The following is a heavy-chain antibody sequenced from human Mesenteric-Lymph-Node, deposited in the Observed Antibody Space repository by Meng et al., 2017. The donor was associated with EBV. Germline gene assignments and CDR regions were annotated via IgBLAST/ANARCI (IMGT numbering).Heavy chain of an antibody. CDR2: IYHTGTT. CDR3: ARAGAYYDVLTGFDY. Sequence: LKLQESGSLLVKPSQTLSLTCAVFGGCLSSGGYSWNWIRQTPGRGLEWIGYIYHTGTTYYNPSLKSRVTMSVDRSTNQFSLWLKSVTAADTAIYYCARAGAYYDVLTGFDYWGQGTLVTVFS. CDR1: GGCLSSGGYS. V-gene: IGHV4-30-2*01. D-gene: IGHD3-9*01. J-gene: IGHJ4*02.